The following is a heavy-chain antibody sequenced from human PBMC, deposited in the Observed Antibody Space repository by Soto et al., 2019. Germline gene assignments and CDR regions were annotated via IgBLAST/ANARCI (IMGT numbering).Heavy chain of an antibody. CDR1: GASINSYS. CDR2: VYYTGSTST. D-gene: IGHD5-12*01. J-gene: IGHJ4*02. V-gene: IGHV4-59*01. CDR3: AKSRRTDAEGYRLDF. Sequence: PSETLSLTCSVSGASINSYSLSWIRQPPGKGLEWIGFVYYTGSTSTKYNPSLQSRVAMSVDSSKNQFSLKLTSMTAADTAIYYCAKSRRTDAEGYRLDFWGPGTLVTVSS.